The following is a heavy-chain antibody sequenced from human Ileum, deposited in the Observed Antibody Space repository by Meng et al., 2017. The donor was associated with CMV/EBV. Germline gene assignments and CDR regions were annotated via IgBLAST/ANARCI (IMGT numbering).Heavy chain of an antibody. Sequence: YTFTSYGISWVRKAPGQGLEWMGWISAYNGNTNYAQKLQGRVTMTTDTSTSTAYMELRSLRSDDTAVYYCARMYYDFWSGYPSWFDPWGQGTLVTVSS. CDR1: YTFTSYG. J-gene: IGHJ5*02. CDR2: ISAYNGNT. CDR3: ARMYYDFWSGYPSWFDP. V-gene: IGHV1-18*01. D-gene: IGHD3-3*01.